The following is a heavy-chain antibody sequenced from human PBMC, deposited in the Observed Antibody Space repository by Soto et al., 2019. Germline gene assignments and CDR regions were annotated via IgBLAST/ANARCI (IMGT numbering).Heavy chain of an antibody. V-gene: IGHV3-11*01. CDR3: ATPMVRGNFYYFDY. Sequence: GGSLRLSCAASGFTFSDYYMSWIRQAPGKGLEWVSYISSSGSTTYYADSVKGRFTISRDNSKNTLYLQMNSLRAEDTAVYYCATPMVRGNFYYFDYWGQGTLVTVSS. J-gene: IGHJ4*02. CDR2: ISSSGSTT. CDR1: GFTFSDYY. D-gene: IGHD3-10*01.